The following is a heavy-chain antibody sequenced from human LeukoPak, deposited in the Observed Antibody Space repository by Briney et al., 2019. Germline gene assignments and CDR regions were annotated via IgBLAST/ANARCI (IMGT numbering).Heavy chain of an antibody. CDR1: GGSIRSYY. Sequence: PSETLSLTCTVSGGSIRSYYWSWIRQPPGKGLEGIGYFYTSGSTNYIPCSNSRVTISVNTSQNQLPLMLSTVNAADTAEDYFVRRHFVYYYYMDVWGKGTTVTVSS. V-gene: IGHV4-4*09. CDR2: FYTSGST. J-gene: IGHJ6*03. D-gene: IGHD2-21*01. CDR3: VRRHFVYYYYMDV.